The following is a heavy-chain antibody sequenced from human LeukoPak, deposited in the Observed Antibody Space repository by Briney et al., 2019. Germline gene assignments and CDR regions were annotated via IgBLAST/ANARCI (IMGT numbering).Heavy chain of an antibody. CDR1: GDSTVGYY. CDR3: ASGNYYYDDSASVNRASRTAFHI. CDR2: VYRSGQS. Sequence: SETLSLTCSVSGDSTVGYYWGWIRQSPGRAPEWLAYVYRSGQSDYNSSLRGRVTVSLDRSKTQVSLRLRSLTAADTAIYYCASGNYYYDDSASVNRASRTAFHIWAQGTMVLVSS. D-gene: IGHD3-22*01. J-gene: IGHJ3*02. V-gene: IGHV4-59*12.